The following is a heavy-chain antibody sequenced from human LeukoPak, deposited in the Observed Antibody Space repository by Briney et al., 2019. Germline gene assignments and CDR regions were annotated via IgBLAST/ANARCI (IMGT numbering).Heavy chain of an antibody. CDR2: FDPEHGET. Sequence: ASVKVSCKVSGYTLTELSMHWVRQAPGKGLEWMGGFDPEHGETVYAQKFQGRLTMTEDTSTHTAYMELSSLRSDDTAVYYCARGKQLAPIDFDYWGQGTLVTVSS. V-gene: IGHV1-24*01. D-gene: IGHD6-13*01. CDR3: ARGKQLAPIDFDY. J-gene: IGHJ4*02. CDR1: GYTLTELS.